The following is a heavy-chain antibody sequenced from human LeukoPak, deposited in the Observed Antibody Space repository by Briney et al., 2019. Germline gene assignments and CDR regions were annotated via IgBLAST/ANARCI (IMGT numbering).Heavy chain of an antibody. D-gene: IGHD3-10*01. CDR3: AKLFGSGTYYNYFHY. Sequence: GGSLRLSCAASGFTFSSYSMNWVRQAPGKGLEWVSSISSSSSYIYYADSVKGRFTISRDNSRNTLYLQMISLWPDDTAVYYCAKLFGSGTYYNYFHYWGQGTLVTVSS. CDR1: GFTFSSYS. CDR2: ISSSSSYI. J-gene: IGHJ4*02. V-gene: IGHV3-21*04.